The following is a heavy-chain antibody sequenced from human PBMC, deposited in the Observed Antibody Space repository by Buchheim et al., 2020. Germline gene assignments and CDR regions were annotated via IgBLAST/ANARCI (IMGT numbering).Heavy chain of an antibody. CDR3: AGVPQVVVVPTYYYIDV. Sequence: QVQLQQWGAGLLKPSETLSLTCAVSGGSFSSHYWTWIRQSPGKGLEWIGEINPSGSTKYNPSLKSRVTMLADTAKDEFSLKVHSVTAADTAVYYCAGVPQVVVVPTYYYIDVWGKGTT. CDR1: GGSFSSHY. D-gene: IGHD2-2*01. CDR2: INPSGST. V-gene: IGHV4-34*01. J-gene: IGHJ6*03.